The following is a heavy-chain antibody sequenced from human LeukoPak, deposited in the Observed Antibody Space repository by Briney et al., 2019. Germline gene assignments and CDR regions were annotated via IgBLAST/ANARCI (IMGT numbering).Heavy chain of an antibody. CDR3: ARARGGGYSDY. CDR1: GGSFSGYY. V-gene: IGHV4-34*01. D-gene: IGHD5-12*01. J-gene: IGHJ4*02. Sequence: SETLSHTCAVYGGSFSGYYWSWIRQPPGKGLEWIGEINHSGSTNYNPSLKSRVTISVDTSKNQFSLKLSSVTAADTAVYYCARARGGGYSDYWGQGTLVTVSS. CDR2: INHSGST.